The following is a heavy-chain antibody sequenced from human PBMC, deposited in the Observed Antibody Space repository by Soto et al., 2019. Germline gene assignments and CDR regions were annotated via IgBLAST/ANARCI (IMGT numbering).Heavy chain of an antibody. CDR3: ARDGRSSYSSAWYYFDY. J-gene: IGHJ4*02. CDR1: GYTFTIYY. D-gene: IGHD6-19*01. V-gene: IGHV1-46*01. CDR2: INPSGGST. Sequence: VYVSCTASGYTFTIYYMPWVRQGPGRGLEWMGIINPSGGSTSYAQKFQGRVTMTRDTSTSTVYMELSSLRSEDTAVYYCARDGRSSYSSAWYYFDYWGQASLVTATS.